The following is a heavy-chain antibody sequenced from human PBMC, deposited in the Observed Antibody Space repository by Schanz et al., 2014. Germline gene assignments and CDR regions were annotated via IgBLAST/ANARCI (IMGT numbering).Heavy chain of an antibody. CDR3: ARDNRYYLFDY. V-gene: IGHV3-64*01. D-gene: IGHD3-16*02. CDR2: ISSKGDMT. J-gene: IGHJ4*02. Sequence: EVQLLESGGGLVPPGGSLRLSCAASGFTFSTSTMHWVRQAPGKGLEYVSSISSKGDMTFYGNSVKGRFTISRDNSKNTLYLQLGSLSAEDTAVYFCARDNRYYLFDYWGQGALVTVSS. CDR1: GFTFSTST.